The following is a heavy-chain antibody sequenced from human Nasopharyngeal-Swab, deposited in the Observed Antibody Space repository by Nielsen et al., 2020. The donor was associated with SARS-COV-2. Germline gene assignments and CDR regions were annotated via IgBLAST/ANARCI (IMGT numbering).Heavy chain of an antibody. D-gene: IGHD5-18*01. CDR3: ARINPPSGFSYGGPIDY. CDR1: GFTFSSYS. J-gene: IGHJ4*02. V-gene: IGHV3-48*02. Sequence: GESLKISCAASGFTFSSYSMNWVRQAPGKGLEWVSYISSSSSTIYYADSVKGRFSISRDNAKNSLYVQMNSLRDDDTAVYYCARINPPSGFSYGGPIDYWGQGTLVTVSS. CDR2: ISSSSSTI.